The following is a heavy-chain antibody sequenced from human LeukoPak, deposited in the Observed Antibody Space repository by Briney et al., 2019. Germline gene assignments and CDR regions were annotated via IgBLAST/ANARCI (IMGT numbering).Heavy chain of an antibody. CDR2: ISGDGVST. D-gene: IGHD2-15*01. V-gene: IGHV3-43*02. CDR1: GFMFDDSA. J-gene: IGHJ4*02. Sequence: GGSLRLYCAASGFMFDDSAMHWVRQAPGKGLEWVSLISGDGVSTFYADSVKGRFTISRDNSKNSLSLQMDSLTTEDTALYYCAKEGYSHTSNYFDNWGQGILVTVSS. CDR3: AKEGYSHTSNYFDN.